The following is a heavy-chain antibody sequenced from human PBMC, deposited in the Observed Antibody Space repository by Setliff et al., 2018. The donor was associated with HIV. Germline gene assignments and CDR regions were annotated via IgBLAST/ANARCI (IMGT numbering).Heavy chain of an antibody. J-gene: IGHJ4*02. Sequence: GGSLRLSCAASGFRFSTYWMTWVRQAPGKGLEWVSYIGNSGSPIYYADSVKGRFTISRDNAKNSLYLQMNGLRAEDTAVYYCARDDYGDSLFTFDYWGQGTLVTVSS. CDR1: GFRFSTYW. CDR3: ARDDYGDSLFTFDY. V-gene: IGHV3-48*04. CDR2: IGNSGSPI. D-gene: IGHD4-17*01.